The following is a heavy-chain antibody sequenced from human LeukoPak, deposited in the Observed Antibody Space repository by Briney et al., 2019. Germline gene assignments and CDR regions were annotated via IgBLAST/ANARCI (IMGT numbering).Heavy chain of an antibody. CDR2: ISSGGSSI. J-gene: IGHJ4*02. CDR3: ARRPAAGRCFDY. CDR1: GFTFSDYH. Sequence: PGGSLRLSCAVSGFTFSDYHMSWIRQAPGKGLEWVSYISSGGSSISHADSVKGRFTISRDNAESSLYLQMNSLRAEDTAVYYCARRPAAGRCFDYWGQGTLVTVSS. V-gene: IGHV3-11*01. D-gene: IGHD6-13*01.